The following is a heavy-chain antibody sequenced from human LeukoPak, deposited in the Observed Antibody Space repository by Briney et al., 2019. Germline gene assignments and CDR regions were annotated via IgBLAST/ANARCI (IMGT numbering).Heavy chain of an antibody. CDR1: GFTFSSYA. CDR2: ISGSGGST. V-gene: IGHV3-23*01. CDR3: AKSMDSSGYYNWFDP. D-gene: IGHD3-22*01. Sequence: GGSLRLSCAASGFTFSSYAMSWVRQAPGKGLEWVSAISGSGGSTYYADSVKGRFTISRDNSKNTLYLQMNSLRAEDTAVYYCAKSMDSSGYYNWFDPWGQGTLVTVSS. J-gene: IGHJ5*02.